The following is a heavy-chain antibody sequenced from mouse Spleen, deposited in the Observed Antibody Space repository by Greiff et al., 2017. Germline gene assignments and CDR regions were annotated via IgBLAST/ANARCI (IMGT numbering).Heavy chain of an antibody. Sequence: VQLKQSGPELVKPGASVKISCKASGYSFTGYYMNWVKQSPEKSLEWIGEINPSTGGTTYNQKFKAKATLTVDKSSSTAYMQLKSLTSEDSAVYYCARGYYGNYVYWGQGTTLTVSS. CDR1: GYSFTGYY. CDR2: INPSTGGT. CDR3: ARGYYGNYVY. V-gene: IGHV1-42*01. J-gene: IGHJ2*01. D-gene: IGHD2-1*01.